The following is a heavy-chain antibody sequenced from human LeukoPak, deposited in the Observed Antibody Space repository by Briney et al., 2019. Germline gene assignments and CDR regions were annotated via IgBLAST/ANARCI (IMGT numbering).Heavy chain of an antibody. D-gene: IGHD6-6*01. J-gene: IGHJ4*02. Sequence: GGSLRLSCAASGFTFSSYSMNWVRQAPGKGLEWVSSIISSSSYIYYADSVKGRFTISRDNAKNSLYLQMNSLRAEDTAVYYCAGGIAARVDYWGQGTLVTVSS. CDR2: IISSSSYI. V-gene: IGHV3-21*01. CDR3: AGGIAARVDY. CDR1: GFTFSSYS.